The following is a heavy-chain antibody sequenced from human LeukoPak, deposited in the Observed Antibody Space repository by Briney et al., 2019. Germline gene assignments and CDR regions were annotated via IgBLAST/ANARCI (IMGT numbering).Heavy chain of an antibody. D-gene: IGHD4-23*01. CDR1: GYTFSSYA. J-gene: IGHJ6*03. Sequence: PGGSLRLSCAASGYTFSSYAMSWCRQDPGGGREGGSASSGSGGSTYYADSVKGRFTISRDNAKNSLYLQMNSLRAEDTAVYYCARDVLVTRGYYYYYMDVWGKGTTVTISS. CDR3: ARDVLVTRGYYYYYMDV. CDR2: SSGSGGST. V-gene: IGHV3-23*01.